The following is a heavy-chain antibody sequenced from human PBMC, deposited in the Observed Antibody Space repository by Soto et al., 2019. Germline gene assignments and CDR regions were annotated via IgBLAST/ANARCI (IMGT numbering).Heavy chain of an antibody. J-gene: IGHJ4*02. CDR1: GFTFSSYW. D-gene: IGHD1-26*01. V-gene: IGHV3-74*01. Sequence: GGSLRLSCAASGFTFSSYWMHWVRQAPGKGLVWVSRINSDGSSTRYADSVKGRFTISRDNAKNTLYLQMNSLRSEDTAVYYCAREDFYYLIDSWGQGTLVTVSS. CDR2: INSDGSST. CDR3: AREDFYYLIDS.